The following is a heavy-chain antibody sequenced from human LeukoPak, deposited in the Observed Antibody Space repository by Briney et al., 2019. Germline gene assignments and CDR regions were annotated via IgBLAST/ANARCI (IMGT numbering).Heavy chain of an antibody. V-gene: IGHV4-39*01. Sequence: SETLSLTCTVSGGSISSSSYYWGWIRQPPGKGLEWIGRIYYSGSTYYNPSLKSRVTISVCTSKKQFALKLSSVTAADTAVYYCARQQWFGDPPIDYWGQGTLVTVSS. CDR2: IYYSGST. J-gene: IGHJ4*02. D-gene: IGHD3-10*01. CDR1: GGSISSSSYY. CDR3: ARQQWFGDPPIDY.